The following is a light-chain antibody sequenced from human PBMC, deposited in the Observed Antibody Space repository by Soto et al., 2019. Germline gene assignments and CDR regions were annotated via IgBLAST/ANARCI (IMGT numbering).Light chain of an antibody. Sequence: DIQMTQSPSTLSASVGDRVTITCRASQSISSWLAWYQQKPGKAPKLLIYDASSLESGVPSRFSGSGSGTEFTLTISSLQPDDFATYYCKQYNAYSTFGQGTKGDIK. CDR1: QSISSW. V-gene: IGKV1-5*01. CDR2: DAS. CDR3: KQYNAYST. J-gene: IGKJ1*01.